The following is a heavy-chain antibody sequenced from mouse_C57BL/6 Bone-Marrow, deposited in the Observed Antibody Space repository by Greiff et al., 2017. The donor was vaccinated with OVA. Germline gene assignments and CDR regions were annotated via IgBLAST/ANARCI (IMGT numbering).Heavy chain of an antibody. CDR3: THDCYYAMDY. Sequence: QVQLQQSGAELVRPGASVTLSCKASGYTFTDYEMHWVKQTPVHGLEWIGAIDPETGGTAYNQKFKGKAILTADKSSSTAYMELRSLTSEDSAVDYCTHDCYYAMDYWGQGTSVTVSS. J-gene: IGHJ4*01. D-gene: IGHD2-4*01. CDR2: IDPETGGT. CDR1: GYTFTDYE. V-gene: IGHV1-15*01.